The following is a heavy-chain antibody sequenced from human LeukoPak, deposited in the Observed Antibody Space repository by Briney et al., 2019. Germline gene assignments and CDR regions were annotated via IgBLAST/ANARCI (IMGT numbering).Heavy chain of an antibody. CDR3: ARDLRTGIAAAATIYYYYYMDV. CDR1: GGSISSGSYY. D-gene: IGHD6-13*01. CDR2: IYTSGST. V-gene: IGHV4-61*02. J-gene: IGHJ6*03. Sequence: SQTLSLTCTVSGGSISSGSYYWSWIRQPAGKGLEWIGRIYTSGSTNYNPSLKSRVTISVDTSKNQFSLKLSSVTAADTAVYYCARDLRTGIAAAATIYYYYYMDVWGKGTTVTISS.